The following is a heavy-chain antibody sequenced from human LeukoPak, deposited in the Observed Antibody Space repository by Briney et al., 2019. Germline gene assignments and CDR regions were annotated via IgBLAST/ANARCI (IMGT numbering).Heavy chain of an antibody. CDR2: ISGSGGST. V-gene: IGHV3-23*01. D-gene: IGHD3-22*01. CDR1: GFTFSSYA. Sequence: PGGSLRLSCAASGFTFSSYAVNWVRQAPGKGLEWVSAISGSGGSTYYADSVKGRFTISRDNSKNTLYLQMNSLRAEDTAVYYCAKVSITMIVVAPPDYWGQGTLVTVSS. J-gene: IGHJ4*02. CDR3: AKVSITMIVVAPPDY.